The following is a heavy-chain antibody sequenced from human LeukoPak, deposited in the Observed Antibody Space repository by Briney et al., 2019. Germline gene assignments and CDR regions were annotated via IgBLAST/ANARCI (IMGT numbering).Heavy chain of an antibody. V-gene: IGHV4-61*03. CDR1: GVSVSSDNYY. J-gene: IGHJ3*02. CDR2: VHYSGST. D-gene: IGHD3-10*01. Sequence: SETLSLTCTVSGVSVSSDNYYWSWIRQPPGRGLEWVGCVHYSGSTNYSPSVKSRVTISIDTSRNHFSLKLSSVTAADTAVYYCARNMVRGVTDSFDIWGQGTMDTVSS. CDR3: ARNMVRGVTDSFDI.